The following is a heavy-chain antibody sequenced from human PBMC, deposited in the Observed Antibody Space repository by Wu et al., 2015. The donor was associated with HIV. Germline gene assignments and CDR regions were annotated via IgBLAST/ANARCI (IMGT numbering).Heavy chain of an antibody. V-gene: IGHV1-18*01. CDR3: ATIAAVTHAFYI. Sequence: QVQLVQSGAEVKRPGASVKVSCKASGYSFTNHAISWVRQAPGQGLEWMGWISIYNGNTNYAQKFQDRVTMTTDTSTSTAYMELRSLRSDDTAVFYCATIAAVTHAFYIWGQGTVVTVSS. J-gene: IGHJ3*02. CDR1: GYSFTNHA. D-gene: IGHD6-13*01. CDR2: ISIYNGNT.